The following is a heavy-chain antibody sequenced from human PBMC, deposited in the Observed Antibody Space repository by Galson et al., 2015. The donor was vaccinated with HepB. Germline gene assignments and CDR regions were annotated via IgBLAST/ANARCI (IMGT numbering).Heavy chain of an antibody. D-gene: IGHD2-2*01. J-gene: IGHJ3*02. V-gene: IGHV3-7*03. Sequence: SLRLSCAASGFTFSTYWMTWVRQAPGKGLEWVANIKPDGGETYYVDSVKGRFTISRDSAKNSLYLQMNSLRAEDTAVYYCARGDCGRTSCYGYGAFDIWGQGTMVTVSS. CDR3: ARGDCGRTSCYGYGAFDI. CDR2: IKPDGGET. CDR1: GFTFSTYW.